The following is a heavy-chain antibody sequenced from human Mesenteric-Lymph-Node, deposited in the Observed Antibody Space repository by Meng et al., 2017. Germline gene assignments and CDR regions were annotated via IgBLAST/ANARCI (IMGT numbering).Heavy chain of an antibody. D-gene: IGHD3-10*01. CDR2: ITAGNGYT. CDR3: AGGESRGSLDY. CDR1: GDIFSTST. Sequence: QVYLVQSGAEVKEPVASVKVTCESSGDIFSTSTMHWLRQAPGQRLEWMAWITAGNGYTKYSQKFQGRVNVTRDTPATTAYMDVSSLSSEDTAVYYCAGGESRGSLDYWGQGTLVTVSS. J-gene: IGHJ4*02. V-gene: IGHV1-3*01.